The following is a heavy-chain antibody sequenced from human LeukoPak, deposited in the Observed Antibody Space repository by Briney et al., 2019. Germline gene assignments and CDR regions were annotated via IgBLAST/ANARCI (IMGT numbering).Heavy chain of an antibody. J-gene: IGHJ4*02. V-gene: IGHV5-51*01. CDR1: GYSFTSYW. D-gene: IGHD6-6*01. Sequence: GEALKISFKGSGYSFTSYWIGWWRQMPGKGLEGRGIIYPGDSDTRYSPSFEGQVTISADKSISTAYLQWSSLKASDTAMYYCARHGEEYSSSSPFDYWGQGTLVTVSS. CDR2: IYPGDSDT. CDR3: ARHGEEYSSSSPFDY.